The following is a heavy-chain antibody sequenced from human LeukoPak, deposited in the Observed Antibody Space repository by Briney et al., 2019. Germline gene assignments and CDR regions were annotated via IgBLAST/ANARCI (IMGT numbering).Heavy chain of an antibody. CDR2: ISGSGGTT. Sequence: GGSLRLSCAASGFTFSSYAMTWVRQAPGRGLEWVSAISGSGGTTYYADSVKGRFTISRDNSKNTLHLQMNSLRADDTAVYYCAKKGTPNYYYLDAWGKGTTVTISS. CDR1: GFTFSSYA. J-gene: IGHJ6*03. CDR3: AKKGTPNYYYLDA. V-gene: IGHV3-23*01. D-gene: IGHD1-14*01.